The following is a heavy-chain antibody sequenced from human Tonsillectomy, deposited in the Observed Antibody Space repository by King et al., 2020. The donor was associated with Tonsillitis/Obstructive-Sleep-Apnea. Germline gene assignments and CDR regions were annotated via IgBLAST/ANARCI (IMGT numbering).Heavy chain of an antibody. J-gene: IGHJ4*02. D-gene: IGHD2-8*01. Sequence: VQLQQWGAGLLKPSETLSLTCAVYGESFSGYYWSWIRQPPGKGLEWIGEINHSGSTNYNPSLKSRVTISVDTSKNQFSRKLSSVTAAHTAVYYCSRGIVLMVYATFDYWGQGTLVTVSS. CDR1: GESFSGYY. CDR2: INHSGST. V-gene: IGHV4-34*01. CDR3: SRGIVLMVYATFDY.